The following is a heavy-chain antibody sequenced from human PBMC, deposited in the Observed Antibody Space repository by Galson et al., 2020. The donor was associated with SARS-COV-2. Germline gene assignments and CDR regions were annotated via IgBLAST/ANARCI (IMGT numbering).Heavy chain of an antibody. Sequence: PGGSLRLSCAASGFTFSSYWMSWVRQAPGKGLEWVANIKQDGSEKYYVDSVKGRFTISRDNAKNSLYLQMNSLRAEDTAVYYCARFIKYSYGRYYYYGMDVWGQGTTVTVSS. J-gene: IGHJ6*02. CDR1: GFTFSSYW. CDR3: ARFIKYSYGRYYYYGMDV. D-gene: IGHD5-18*01. CDR2: IKQDGSEK. V-gene: IGHV3-7*01.